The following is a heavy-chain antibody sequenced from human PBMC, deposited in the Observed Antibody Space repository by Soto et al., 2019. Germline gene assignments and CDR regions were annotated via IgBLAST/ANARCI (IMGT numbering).Heavy chain of an antibody. J-gene: IGHJ5*02. D-gene: IGHD3-10*01. Sequence: SETLSLTCTVSGGSISSGGYYWSWIRQHPGKGLEWIGYIYYSGSTYYNPSLKSRVTISVDTSKNQFSLKLSSVTAADTAVYYCARDRGAATNWFDPWGQGTLVTVS. V-gene: IGHV4-31*03. CDR1: GGSISSGGYY. CDR2: IYYSGST. CDR3: ARDRGAATNWFDP.